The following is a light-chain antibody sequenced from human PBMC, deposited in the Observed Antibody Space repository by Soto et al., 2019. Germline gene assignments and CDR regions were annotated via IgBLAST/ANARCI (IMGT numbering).Light chain of an antibody. V-gene: IGKV3-20*01. CDR2: GTS. CDR1: QSVGSSY. J-gene: IGKJ1*01. CDR3: QQYVSSPPWA. Sequence: EIVLTQSPGTLSLSPGERATLSCRASQSVGSSYLAWYQQKPGQAPRLLIYGTSSRATGIPDRFSGSESGSDFTLSINRLEPEDFAVYYYQQYVSSPPWAFGQGTKVEIK.